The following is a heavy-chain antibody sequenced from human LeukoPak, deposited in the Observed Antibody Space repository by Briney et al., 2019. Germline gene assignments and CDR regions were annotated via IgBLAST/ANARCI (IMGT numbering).Heavy chain of an antibody. Sequence: SETLSFTCAVSGGSISSGGYSWSWIRQPPGKGLEWIGYIYHSGSTYYNPSLKSRVTISVDRSKNQFSLKLSSVTAADTAVYYCARVGHKLRFDPWGQGTLVTVSS. CDR1: GGSISSGGYS. CDR3: ARVGHKLRFDP. D-gene: IGHD2-21*01. J-gene: IGHJ5*02. CDR2: IYHSGST. V-gene: IGHV4-30-2*01.